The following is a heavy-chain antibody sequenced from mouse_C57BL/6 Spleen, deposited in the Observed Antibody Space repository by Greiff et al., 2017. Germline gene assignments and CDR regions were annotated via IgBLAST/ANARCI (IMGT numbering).Heavy chain of an antibody. J-gene: IGHJ4*01. CDR3: ARWLNYDYDHYYAMDY. Sequence: QVQLQQSGPELVKPGASVKISCKASGYAFSSSWMNWVKQRPGKGLEWIGRIYPGDGDTNYNGKFKGKATLTADKSSSTAYMQLSSLTSEDSAVYFCARWLNYDYDHYYAMDYWGQGTSVTVSS. D-gene: IGHD2-4*01. V-gene: IGHV1-82*01. CDR1: GYAFSSSW. CDR2: IYPGDGDT.